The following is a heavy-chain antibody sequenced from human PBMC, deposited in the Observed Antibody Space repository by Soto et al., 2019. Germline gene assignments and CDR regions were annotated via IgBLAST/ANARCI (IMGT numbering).Heavy chain of an antibody. J-gene: IGHJ6*03. Sequence: GGSLRLSCAASGFTFDDYAMHWVRQAPGKGLEWVSGISWNSGSIGYADSVKGGLTISSSNAKNSLYLQMNSPRAEDTALYYCAKDTWGIGAATSLTSYYYYYMDVWGKGTTVTVSS. CDR2: ISWNSGSI. CDR1: GFTFDDYA. D-gene: IGHD2-15*01. V-gene: IGHV3-9*01. CDR3: AKDTWGIGAATSLTSYYYYYMDV.